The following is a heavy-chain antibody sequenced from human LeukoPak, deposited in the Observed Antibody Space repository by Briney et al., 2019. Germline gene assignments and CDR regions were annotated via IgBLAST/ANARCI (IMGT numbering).Heavy chain of an antibody. CDR1: GGSFSGFY. V-gene: IGHV4-34*01. J-gene: IGHJ4*02. CDR2: IDHSGST. D-gene: IGHD3-9*01. CDR3: ARDPTIIYDSIL. Sequence: LETLSLTCAVYGGSFSGFYWNWIRQPPGKGLEWIGEIDHSGSTNYNPSLKSRVTTSVDTSKNQFSLKLSSVTAADTAVYYCARDPTIIYDSILWGQGTLVTVSS.